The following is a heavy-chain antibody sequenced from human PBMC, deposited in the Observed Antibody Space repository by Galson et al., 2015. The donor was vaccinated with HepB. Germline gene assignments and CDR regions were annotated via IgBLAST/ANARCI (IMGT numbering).Heavy chain of an antibody. CDR3: ARQTTLWFGELSVPAYFDL. V-gene: IGHV4-59*08. D-gene: IGHD3-10*01. J-gene: IGHJ2*01. CDR2: VYYSGNT. Sequence: SETLSLTCAVYGGSLSDFYWTWIRQPPGKGLEWIGSVYYSGNTNYNPSLKSRVTISVDTSKKQFSLRLTSVTAADTAVYYCARQTTLWFGELSVPAYFDLWGRGTLVTVSA. CDR1: GGSLSDFY.